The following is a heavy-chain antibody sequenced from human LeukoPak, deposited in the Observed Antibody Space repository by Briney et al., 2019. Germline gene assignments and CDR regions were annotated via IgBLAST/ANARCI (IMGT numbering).Heavy chain of an antibody. J-gene: IGHJ6*02. V-gene: IGHV3-11*06. CDR2: ISSSSSYT. CDR3: ARVVGYCSSTSCYANHDYYYYGMDV. D-gene: IGHD2-2*01. CDR1: GFTFSDYY. Sequence: PGGSLRLSCAASGFTFSDYYMSWIRQAPGRGLEWVSYISSSSSYTNYADSVKGRFTISRDNAKNSLYLQMNSLRAEDTAVYYCARVVGYCSSTSCYANHDYYYYGMDVWGQGTTVTVSS.